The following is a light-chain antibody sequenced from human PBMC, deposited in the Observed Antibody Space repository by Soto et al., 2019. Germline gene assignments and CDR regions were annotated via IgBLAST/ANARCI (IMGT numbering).Light chain of an antibody. V-gene: IGKV3-20*01. J-gene: IGKJ3*01. CDR1: QSVSGSL. CDR3: QQYGRSPPFT. Sequence: IVLTQSPGTLSLSPGERATLSCRASQSVSGSLLAWYQQKPGQAPRLLIYDASTRATGIPDRFSGSGSGTDFTLTISRLEPEDFAVYYCQQYGRSPPFTFGPGTKVDIK. CDR2: DAS.